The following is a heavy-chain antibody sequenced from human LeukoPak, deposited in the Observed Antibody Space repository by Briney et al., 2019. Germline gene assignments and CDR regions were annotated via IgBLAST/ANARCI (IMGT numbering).Heavy chain of an antibody. V-gene: IGHV4-30-4*08. Sequence: SETLSLTCTVSGGSISSGDYYWSWIRQPPGKGLEWIGYIYYSGSTYYNPSLKSRVTISVDTSKNQFSLKLSSVTAADTAVYYCARESMGQSSYYDILTGYYPTMDYWGQGTLVTVSS. CDR1: GGSISSGDYY. D-gene: IGHD3-9*01. CDR2: IYYSGST. CDR3: ARESMGQSSYYDILTGYYPTMDY. J-gene: IGHJ4*02.